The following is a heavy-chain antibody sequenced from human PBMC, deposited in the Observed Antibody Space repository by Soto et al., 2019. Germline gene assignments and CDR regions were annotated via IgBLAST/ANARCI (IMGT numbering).Heavy chain of an antibody. D-gene: IGHD2-21*01. Sequence: SETLSLTCAVSGYSISSGYYWGWIRQPPGKGLEWIGSFYHSGNTYYNPSLKSRVTISVDTSKNHFSLKLSSVTAADTAVYYCARDGGYLGMAITAFDYWGQGTLVTVSS. CDR1: GYSISSGYY. J-gene: IGHJ4*02. CDR2: FYHSGNT. CDR3: ARDGGYLGMAITAFDY. V-gene: IGHV4-38-2*02.